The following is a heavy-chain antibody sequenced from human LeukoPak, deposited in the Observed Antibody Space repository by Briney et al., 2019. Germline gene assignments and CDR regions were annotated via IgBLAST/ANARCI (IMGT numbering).Heavy chain of an antibody. CDR3: ARGGYYYDSSGCFDY. J-gene: IGHJ4*02. V-gene: IGHV1-46*01. D-gene: IGHD3-22*01. CDR1: GYTFTGYY. Sequence: ASVKVSCKASGYTFTGYYMYWVRQAPGQGLEWMGIINPSGGSTSYAQKFQGRVTMTRDTSTSTVYMELSSLRSEDTAVYYCARGGYYYDSSGCFDYWGQGTLVTVSS. CDR2: INPSGGST.